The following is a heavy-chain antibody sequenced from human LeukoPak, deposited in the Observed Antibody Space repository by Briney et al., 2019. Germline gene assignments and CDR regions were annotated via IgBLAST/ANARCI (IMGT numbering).Heavy chain of an antibody. J-gene: IGHJ4*02. CDR3: ARERVATIDY. CDR1: GFTFSSYE. V-gene: IGHV3-48*03. CDR2: ISSSGSTI. D-gene: IGHD5-12*01. Sequence: GGSLRLSCAASGFTFSSYEMNWVRQAPGEGLEWVSYISSSGSTIYYADSVKGRFTISRDNAKNSLYLQMNSLRAEDTAVYYCARERVATIDYWGQGTLVTVSS.